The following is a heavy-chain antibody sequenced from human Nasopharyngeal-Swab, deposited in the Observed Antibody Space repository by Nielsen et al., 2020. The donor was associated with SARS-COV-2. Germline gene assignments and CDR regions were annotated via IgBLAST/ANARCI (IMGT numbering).Heavy chain of an antibody. J-gene: IGHJ6*03. V-gene: IGHV3-23*01. D-gene: IGHD4-17*01. CDR3: AKYYGDYPYYYYYMDV. CDR1: GFTFSSYA. CDR2: ISGSGGST. Sequence: GEALKISCAASGFTFSSYAMSWVRQAPGKGLEWVSAISGSGGSTYYADSVKGRFTISRDDSKNTLYLQMNSLRAEDTAVYYCAKYYGDYPYYYYYMDVWGEGTTVTV.